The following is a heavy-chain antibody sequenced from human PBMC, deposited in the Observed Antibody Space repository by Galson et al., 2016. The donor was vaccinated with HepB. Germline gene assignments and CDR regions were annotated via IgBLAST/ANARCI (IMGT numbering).Heavy chain of an antibody. J-gene: IGHJ6*02. CDR3: ARDVEQWVYHGMDV. Sequence: SLRLSCAASGVTFSTSTMNWVRLAPGRGLEWVAVIWYDGSNKYYADSVKGRFTISRDNSKNTRYLQMNSPRAEDTAVYYCARDVEQWVYHGMDVWGQGTTVTVSS. CDR1: GVTFSTST. D-gene: IGHD6-19*01. CDR2: IWYDGSNK. V-gene: IGHV3-33*08.